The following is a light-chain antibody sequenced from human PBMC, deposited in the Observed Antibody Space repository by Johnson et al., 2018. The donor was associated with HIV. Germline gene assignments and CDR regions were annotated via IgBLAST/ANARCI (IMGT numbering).Light chain of an antibody. V-gene: IGLV1-51*02. J-gene: IGLJ1*01. CDR3: GTWDSSLNAYV. CDR2: ENN. CDR1: SSNIGNNY. Sequence: QSVLTQPPSVSAAPGQKVTISCSGSSSNIGNNYVSWYQQLPGTAPKLLIYENNKRPSWIPDRFSGSKSGTSATLGITGLQTGDEADYYCGTWDSSLNAYVFGAATKVAVL.